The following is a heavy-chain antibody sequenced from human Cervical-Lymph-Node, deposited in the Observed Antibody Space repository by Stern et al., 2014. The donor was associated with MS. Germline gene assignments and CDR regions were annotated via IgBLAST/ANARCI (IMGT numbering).Heavy chain of an antibody. D-gene: IGHD2-2*01. CDR1: GFTFSDYD. J-gene: IGHJ4*02. CDR2: IWYDESHK. CDR3: ARGSSNDPTIFDY. Sequence: VQLVESGGGVVQPGRSLRLSCAASGFTFSDYDMHWVRRAPGKGLEWVAIIWYDESHKSYAESVKGRFTISRDNSKNTLFLQMDSLRAEDTAVYYCARGSSNDPTIFDYWGQGILVTVSS. V-gene: IGHV3-33*04.